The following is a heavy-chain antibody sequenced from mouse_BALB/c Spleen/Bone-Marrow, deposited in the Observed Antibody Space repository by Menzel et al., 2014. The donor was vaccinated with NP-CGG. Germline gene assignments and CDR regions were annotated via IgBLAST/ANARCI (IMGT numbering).Heavy chain of an antibody. CDR2: ITSDDSYT. J-gene: IGHJ3*01. CDR3: ARQDGYDGTWFAY. D-gene: IGHD2-2*01. Sequence: EVKLVESGGGLVKPGGSLKLSCAVSGFPFSNYDMSWVRQTPEKRLEWVATITSDDSYTYYPDSVKGRFTISRDNARNTLYLQMSSLRSEDTALYYCARQDGYDGTWFAYWGQGTLVTVSA. CDR1: GFPFSNYD. V-gene: IGHV5-9*02.